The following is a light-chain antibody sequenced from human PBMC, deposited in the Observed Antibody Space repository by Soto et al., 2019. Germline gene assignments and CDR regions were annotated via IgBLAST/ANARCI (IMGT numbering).Light chain of an antibody. CDR2: WAS. CDR1: QRVLYSSDSNNY. V-gene: IGKV4-1*01. J-gene: IGKJ1*01. CDR3: QQHYSTPLT. Sequence: DIVMTQSPDSLAVSLGERATINCKSSQRVLYSSDSNNYLAWYQQKPGQPPKLLIYWASIRESGVPDRFSGSGSGTDFTLTISSLQAEDVAVYYCQQHYSTPLTFGQGTKVEIK.